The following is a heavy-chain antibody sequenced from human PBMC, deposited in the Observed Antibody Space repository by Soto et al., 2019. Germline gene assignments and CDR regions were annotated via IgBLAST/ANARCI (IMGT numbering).Heavy chain of an antibody. D-gene: IGHD3-16*01. CDR3: AKEKRKLGFAY. Sequence: PRGPLRHSCTDSGGTFSGYAISLVRPAPGKGLEWVSAISGSGGSTYYADSVKGRFTSSRDNSKNTLYLQMNSLRAEDTAVYYCAKEKRKLGFAYWGQGTLVTVS. CDR1: GGTFSGYA. CDR2: ISGSGGST. V-gene: IGHV3-23*01. J-gene: IGHJ4*02.